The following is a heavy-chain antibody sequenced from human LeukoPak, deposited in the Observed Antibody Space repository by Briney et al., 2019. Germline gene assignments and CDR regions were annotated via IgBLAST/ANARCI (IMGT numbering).Heavy chain of an antibody. J-gene: IGHJ5*02. CDR2: MNPNSGNT. D-gene: IGHD6-13*01. V-gene: IGHV1-8*01. CDR3: ARGYGSSWNNWFDP. CDR1: GCTFTSYD. Sequence: ASVKVSCKASGCTFTSYDINWVRQATGQGLEWMGWMNPNSGNTGYAQKFQGRVTMTRNTSISTAYMELSSLRSEDTAVYYCARGYGSSWNNWFDPWGQGTLVTVSS.